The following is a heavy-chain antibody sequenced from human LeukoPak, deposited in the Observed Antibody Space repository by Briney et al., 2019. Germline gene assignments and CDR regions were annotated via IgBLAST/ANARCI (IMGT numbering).Heavy chain of an antibody. CDR1: GFTFSSYG. V-gene: IGHV3-30*02. Sequence: PGGSLRLSCAASGFTFSSYGMHWVRQAPGKGLEWVAFIGYDGSNKYYAESVKDRFTISRDNSKNTLFLQMNSLRTEDTAVYHCAKKARYCSGGYRYADVDYWGQGTPVTVSS. D-gene: IGHD2-15*01. J-gene: IGHJ4*02. CDR3: AKKARYCSGGYRYADVDY. CDR2: IGYDGSNK.